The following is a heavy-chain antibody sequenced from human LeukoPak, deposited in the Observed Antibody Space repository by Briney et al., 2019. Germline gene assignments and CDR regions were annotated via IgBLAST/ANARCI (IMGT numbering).Heavy chain of an antibody. CDR2: MYNGGST. Sequence: SETLSLTCTVSGGSISSSSYYWGWIRQPPGKGLEWIGSMYNGGSTYYNPSLKSRVTISVDMSKNQFSLKLSSVTAADTAVYYCARDPGHIVVVPAAQGGEYYYYYGMDVWGQGTTVTVSS. J-gene: IGHJ6*02. CDR1: GGSISSSSYY. V-gene: IGHV4-39*01. CDR3: ARDPGHIVVVPAAQGGEYYYYYGMDV. D-gene: IGHD2-2*01.